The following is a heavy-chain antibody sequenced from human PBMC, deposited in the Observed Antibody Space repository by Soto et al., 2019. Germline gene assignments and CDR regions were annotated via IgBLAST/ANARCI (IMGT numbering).Heavy chain of an antibody. J-gene: IGHJ3*02. CDR3: ARDQGEVGAFDI. V-gene: IGHV3-30*04. CDR2: ISYDGSNK. CDR1: GFTFSSCA. Sequence: GGSLRLSCAASGFTFSSCAMHWVRQAPGKGLEWVAVISYDGSNKYYADSVKGRFTISRDNSKNTLYLQMNSLRAEDTAVYYCARDQGEVGAFDIWGQGTMVTVSS. D-gene: IGHD1-26*01.